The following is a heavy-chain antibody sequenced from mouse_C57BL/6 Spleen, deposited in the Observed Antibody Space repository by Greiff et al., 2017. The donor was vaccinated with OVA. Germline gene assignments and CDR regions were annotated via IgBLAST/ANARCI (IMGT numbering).Heavy chain of an antibody. CDR3: ARGDYGSSYYFDY. V-gene: IGHV1-50*01. Sequence: VPLQQPGAELVKPGASVKLSCKASGYTFTSYWMQWVKQRPGQGLEWIGELDPSDSYTNYNQKFKGKATLTVDTSSSTAYMQLSSLTSEDSAVYYCARGDYGSSYYFDYWGQGTTLTVSS. CDR1: GYTFTSYW. D-gene: IGHD1-1*01. J-gene: IGHJ2*01. CDR2: LDPSDSYT.